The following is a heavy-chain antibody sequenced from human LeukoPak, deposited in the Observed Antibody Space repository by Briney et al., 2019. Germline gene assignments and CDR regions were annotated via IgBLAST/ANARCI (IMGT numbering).Heavy chain of an antibody. CDR3: ARARNIRFDY. J-gene: IGHJ4*02. CDR2: FSGSGGST. D-gene: IGHD1/OR15-1a*01. V-gene: IGHV3-23*01. Sequence: PGGSLGLSCEASGFTFSSYAMSWVRQAPGKGLEWVSGFSGSGGSTYYADSVKGRFTISRDNSKNTLYLQMNSLRAEDTAVYYCARARNIRFDYWGQGTLVTVSS. CDR1: GFTFSSYA.